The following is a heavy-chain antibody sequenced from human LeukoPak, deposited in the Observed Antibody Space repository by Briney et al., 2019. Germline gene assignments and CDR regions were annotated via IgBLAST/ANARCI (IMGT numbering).Heavy chain of an antibody. CDR2: ISGSGGST. CDR1: GFTFSSYA. Sequence: GGSLRLSCAASGFTFSSYAMSWVRQAPGKGLEWVSAISGSGGSTYYADSVKGRFTISRDNSKNTLYLQMNSLRAEDTAVYYCAKVPLGSGSLYYFDYWGQGTLVTVSS. D-gene: IGHD3-10*01. CDR3: AKVPLGSGSLYYFDY. V-gene: IGHV3-23*01. J-gene: IGHJ4*02.